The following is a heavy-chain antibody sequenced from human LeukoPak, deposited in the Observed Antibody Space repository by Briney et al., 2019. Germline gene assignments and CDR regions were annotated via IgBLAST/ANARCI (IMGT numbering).Heavy chain of an antibody. J-gene: IGHJ4*02. CDR3: ARALSTVTTLD. CDR2: INGDGSNT. CDR1: AFTFSNYW. D-gene: IGHD4-17*01. V-gene: IGHV3-74*01. Sequence: GGSLRLSCAASAFTFSNYWMHWVRQAPGKGLVWVSRINGDGSNTNYADSVKGRFTISRDNAKNTLYLQMNSLRAEDTAVYYCARALSTVTTLDWGQETLVTVSS.